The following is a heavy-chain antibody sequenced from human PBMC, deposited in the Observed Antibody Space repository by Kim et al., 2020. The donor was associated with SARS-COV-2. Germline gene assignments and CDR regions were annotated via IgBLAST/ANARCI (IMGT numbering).Heavy chain of an antibody. CDR3: ARERGYRGWYFDL. Sequence: YAQKFQGRVTMTRDTSTSTVYMELSSLRSEDTAVYYCARERGYRGWYFDLWGRGTLVTVSS. J-gene: IGHJ2*01. D-gene: IGHD3-3*01. V-gene: IGHV1-46*01.